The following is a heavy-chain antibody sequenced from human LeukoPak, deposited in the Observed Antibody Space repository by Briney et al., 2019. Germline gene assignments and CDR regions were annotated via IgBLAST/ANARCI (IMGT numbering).Heavy chain of an antibody. CDR1: GGSISGYY. Sequence: PSETLSLTCTVSGGSISGYYWSWIRQPPGKGLEWIGEINHSGSTNYNPSLKSRVTISVDTSKNQFSLKLSSVTAADTAVYYCHYDSSGSYFDYWGQGTLVTVSS. V-gene: IGHV4-34*01. CDR3: HYDSSGSYFDY. CDR2: INHSGST. D-gene: IGHD3-22*01. J-gene: IGHJ4*02.